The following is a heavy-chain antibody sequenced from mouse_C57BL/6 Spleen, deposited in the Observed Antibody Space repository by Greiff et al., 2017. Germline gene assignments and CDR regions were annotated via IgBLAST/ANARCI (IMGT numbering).Heavy chain of an antibody. D-gene: IGHD1-1*01. CDR2: IYPGDGDT. CDR1: GYAFSSSW. Sequence: VQLQQSGPELVKPGASVKISCKASGYAFSSSWMNWVKQRPGKGLEWIGRIYPGDGDTNYNGKFKGKATLTADKSSSTAYMQLSSLTSEDSAVYFCARDYGSSYIYAMDYWGQGTSVTVSS. CDR3: ARDYGSSYIYAMDY. V-gene: IGHV1-82*01. J-gene: IGHJ4*01.